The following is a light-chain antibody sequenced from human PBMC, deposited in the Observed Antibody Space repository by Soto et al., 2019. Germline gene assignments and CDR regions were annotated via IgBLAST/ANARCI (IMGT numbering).Light chain of an antibody. CDR1: QSVSGW. CDR2: DAS. Sequence: DIRMTQSPSTLSASVGDTVTVTCRASQSVSGWLAWYQQKPGEAPKLLIYDASALPRGVPSRFSGSGSGTKVTLTNASVQPDDAATYYCQQYETFSGTCGPGTKVEI. V-gene: IGKV1-5*01. CDR3: QQYETFSGT. J-gene: IGKJ1*01.